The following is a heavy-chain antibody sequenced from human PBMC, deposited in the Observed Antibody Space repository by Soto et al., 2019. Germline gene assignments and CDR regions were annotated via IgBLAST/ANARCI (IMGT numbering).Heavy chain of an antibody. V-gene: IGHV1-3*01. CDR2: INAGNGST. D-gene: IGHD6-13*01. Sequence: ASVKVSCKASGYTSTSYAMHWVRQAPGQRLEWMGWINAGNGSTKYSQKFQGRVTITRDTSASTAYMELSSLRSEDTAIYYCARWAAEFDSWGQGTLVTV. CDR1: GYTSTSYA. CDR3: ARWAAEFDS. J-gene: IGHJ4*02.